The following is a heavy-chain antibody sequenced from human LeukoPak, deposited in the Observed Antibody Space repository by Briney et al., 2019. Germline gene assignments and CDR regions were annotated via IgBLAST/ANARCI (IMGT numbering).Heavy chain of an antibody. V-gene: IGHV3-23*01. CDR1: GLTFSSYA. CDR3: AKAGYDFWSGYFTAYWFDP. J-gene: IGHJ5*02. D-gene: IGHD3-3*01. CDR2: ITGSGDTT. Sequence: GGSLRLSCAASGLTFSSYAMSWVRQAPGKGLEWVSHITGSGDTTYYGDPVKGRFTISRDNSKNTLYLQMNSLRAEDTAVYYCAKAGYDFWSGYFTAYWFDPWGQGTLVTVSS.